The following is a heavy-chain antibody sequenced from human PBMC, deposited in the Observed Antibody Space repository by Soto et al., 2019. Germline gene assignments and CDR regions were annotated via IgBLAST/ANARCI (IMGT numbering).Heavy chain of an antibody. J-gene: IGHJ6*02. CDR2: ISAYNGNT. Sequence: QVQLVQSGAEVKKPGASVKVSCKASGYTFTSYGFSWVRRAPGQGLEWMGWISAYNGNTNYAQKLQGRVTMTTDTSTSTAYMELRSLRSDDTAVYYCASNYLYYYGSGNTNYYGMDVWGQGTTVTVSS. D-gene: IGHD3-10*01. CDR1: GYTFTSYG. CDR3: ASNYLYYYGSGNTNYYGMDV. V-gene: IGHV1-18*01.